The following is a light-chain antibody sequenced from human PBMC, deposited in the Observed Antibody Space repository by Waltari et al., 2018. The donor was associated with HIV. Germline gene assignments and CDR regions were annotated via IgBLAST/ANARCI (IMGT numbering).Light chain of an antibody. Sequence: QSALTQPASVAGSPGPSITISCPGTSSAVGGYSYVSWYQPHPGKAPKLMIFDVSNRPSGVSDRFSGSKSGNTASLTISGLQVDDEADYYCSSYTSTTTLEVFGGGTKLTVL. CDR2: DVS. CDR1: SSAVGGYSY. V-gene: IGLV2-14*03. J-gene: IGLJ2*01. CDR3: SSYTSTTTLEV.